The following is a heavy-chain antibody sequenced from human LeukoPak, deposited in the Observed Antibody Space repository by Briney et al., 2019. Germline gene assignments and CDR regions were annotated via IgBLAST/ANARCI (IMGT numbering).Heavy chain of an antibody. CDR1: GYTFTGHY. D-gene: IGHD4-23*01. Sequence: GASVKVSCKTSGYTFTGHYMHWVRQVPGQGLEWMGWISNSGGTNYAQKFQGRVTMTRDTSISTAYMELSRLRSDDTALYYCAREGRLSGTYYGGGWFDPWGQGTLVIVSS. CDR2: ISNSGGT. J-gene: IGHJ5*02. CDR3: AREGRLSGTYYGGGWFDP. V-gene: IGHV1-2*02.